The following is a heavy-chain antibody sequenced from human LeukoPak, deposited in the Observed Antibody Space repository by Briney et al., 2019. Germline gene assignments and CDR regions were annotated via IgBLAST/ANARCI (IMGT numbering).Heavy chain of an antibody. CDR3: AREAELRFLAGYYYYMDV. CDR1: GFTFSGYG. CDR2: ISYDGTEK. D-gene: IGHD3-3*01. J-gene: IGHJ6*03. Sequence: GGSLRLSCAASGFTFSGYGMHWVRQAPGKGLEWVAVISYDGTEKYYEDSVKGRFTISRDNSENTLYLQMNSLRAEDTAVYYCAREAELRFLAGYYYYMDVWGKGTTVTVSS. V-gene: IGHV3-30*03.